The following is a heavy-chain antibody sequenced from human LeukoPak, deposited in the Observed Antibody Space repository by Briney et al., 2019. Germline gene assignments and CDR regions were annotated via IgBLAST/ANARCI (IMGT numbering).Heavy chain of an antibody. CDR3: ARFSPRAMGNYLDF. Sequence: SETLSLTCTVSGGSISSYYWSWIRQPPGKGLEWIGYIYYSGSTNYNPSLKSRVTISVDTSKNQFSLKLSSVTAADTAVHYCARFSPRAMGNYLDFWGQGTLVTVSS. CDR1: GGSISSYY. CDR2: IYYSGST. J-gene: IGHJ4*02. V-gene: IGHV4-59*12. D-gene: IGHD7-27*01.